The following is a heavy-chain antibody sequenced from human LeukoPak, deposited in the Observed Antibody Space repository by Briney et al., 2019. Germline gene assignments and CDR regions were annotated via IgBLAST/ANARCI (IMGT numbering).Heavy chain of an antibody. CDR1: GFTFEDYD. V-gene: IGHV3-9*01. Sequence: GGSLRLSCAASGFTFEDYDKQGVRRAPGGGGEGFLGYSWNSGSIGYADSVKGRFTISRDNAKNSLYLQMNSLRAEDTALYYCAKDQPLDYGEANLDYWGQGTLVTVSS. D-gene: IGHD4-17*01. J-gene: IGHJ4*02. CDR2: YSWNSGSI. CDR3: AKDQPLDYGEANLDY.